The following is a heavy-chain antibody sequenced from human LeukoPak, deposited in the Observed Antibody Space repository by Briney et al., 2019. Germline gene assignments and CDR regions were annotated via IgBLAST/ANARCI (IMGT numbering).Heavy chain of an antibody. CDR1: GGTFSSYA. J-gene: IGHJ4*02. CDR3: AKDKWFGESGY. V-gene: IGHV1-69*05. CDR2: IIPIFGTA. D-gene: IGHD3-10*01. Sequence: GASVKVSCKASGGTFSSYAISWVRQAPGQGLEWMGGIIPIFGTANYAQKFQGRVTITTDESTSTAYMELSSLRSEDTAVYYCAKDKWFGESGYWGQGTLVTVSS.